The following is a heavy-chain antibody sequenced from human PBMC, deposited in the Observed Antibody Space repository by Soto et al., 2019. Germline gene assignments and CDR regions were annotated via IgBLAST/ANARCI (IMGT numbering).Heavy chain of an antibody. CDR2: INHSGST. J-gene: IGHJ4*02. V-gene: IGHV4-34*01. CDR1: GLSFSGYY. D-gene: IGHD4-17*01. CDR3: ARGMVTTVTDFDY. Sequence: SETLSLTSAVYGLSFSGYYWSWIRQPPGKGLEWIGEINHSGSTNYNPSLKSRVTISVDTSKNQFSLKLSSVTAADTAVYYCARGMVTTVTDFDYWGQGTLVTVS.